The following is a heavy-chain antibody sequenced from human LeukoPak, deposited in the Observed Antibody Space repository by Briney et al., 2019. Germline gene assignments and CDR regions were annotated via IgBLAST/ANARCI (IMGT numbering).Heavy chain of an antibody. CDR1: GGSFSGYY. Sequence: AETLSLTCAVYGGSFSGYYWRWIRQPPGKAWEGSGEINHSGSTNYNPSLKRRVTISVDTTKNQFSLKLSSVTAADTAVYYCARVSRRRLNPRGVNSTYYGMDVWGQGTTVPVSS. CDR2: INHSGST. V-gene: IGHV4-34*01. D-gene: IGHD3-10*01. J-gene: IGHJ6*02. CDR3: ARVSRRRLNPRGVNSTYYGMDV.